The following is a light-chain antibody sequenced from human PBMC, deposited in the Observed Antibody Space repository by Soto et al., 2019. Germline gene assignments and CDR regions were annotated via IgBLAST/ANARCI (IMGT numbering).Light chain of an antibody. V-gene: IGKV3D-20*02. J-gene: IGKJ5*01. CDR3: QQYNNWPAIT. CDR1: QSLSSIY. CDR2: DSS. Sequence: EIVLTQSPGTLSSSPGERATLSCRASQSLSSIYLAWYQQKPVQSPRLLIYDSSIRASGIPDRFSGSGSGTDFTLTISSLEPEDFAVYYCQQYNNWPAITFGQGTRLEIK.